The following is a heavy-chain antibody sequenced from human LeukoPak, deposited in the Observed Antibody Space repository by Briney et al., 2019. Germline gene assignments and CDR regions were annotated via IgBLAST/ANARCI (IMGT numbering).Heavy chain of an antibody. CDR1: GYTFAKYA. Sequence: GPVKVSCKASGYTFAKYAIHWVRQAPGQRLEWMGWISAYNGNTNYAQKLQGRVTMTTDTSTSTAYMELRSLRSDDTAVYYCARDPSGTYDSGATDAFDIWGQGTMVTVSS. CDR3: ARDPSGTYDSGATDAFDI. J-gene: IGHJ3*02. V-gene: IGHV1-18*04. D-gene: IGHD3-22*01. CDR2: ISAYNGNT.